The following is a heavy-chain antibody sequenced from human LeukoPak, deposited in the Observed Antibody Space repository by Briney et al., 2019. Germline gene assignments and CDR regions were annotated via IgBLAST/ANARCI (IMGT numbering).Heavy chain of an antibody. J-gene: IGHJ4*02. CDR2: GGST. CDR1: GFTFSNYA. Sequence: GGSLRLSCAASGFTFSNYAMSWVRQAPGRGLEWVSGGGSTYYADSVKGRFTISRDNSRSTLYLQMNSLRAEDTAVYYCARGHSSGWFYFDSWGQGTLVAVSS. V-gene: IGHV3-23*01. D-gene: IGHD6-19*01. CDR3: ARGHSSGWFYFDS.